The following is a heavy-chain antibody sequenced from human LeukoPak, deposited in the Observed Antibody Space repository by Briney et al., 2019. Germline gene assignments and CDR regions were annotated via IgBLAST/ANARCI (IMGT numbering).Heavy chain of an antibody. D-gene: IGHD2-2*01. CDR3: ARDSYQPGLINY. CDR2: INSDSSDI. J-gene: IGHJ4*02. V-gene: IGHV3-21*05. Sequence: PGGSLRLSCAASGFSFSIYAMNWVRQAPGKGLEWISYINSDSSDIHYADSVRGRFTVSRDNAKNSLFLQLSSLRAEDTAVYYCARDSYQPGLINYWGQGTLVTVSS. CDR1: GFSFSIYA.